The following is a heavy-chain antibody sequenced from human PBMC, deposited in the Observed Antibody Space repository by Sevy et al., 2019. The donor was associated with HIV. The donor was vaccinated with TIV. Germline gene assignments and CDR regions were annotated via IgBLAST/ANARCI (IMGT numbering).Heavy chain of an antibody. CDR3: ARDPHADCSGGSCYSRGAFDI. Sequence: ASVKVSCKASGYTFTGYYMHWVRQAPGQGLEWMGWINPNSGGTNYAQKFQGRVTMTRDTSISTAYMELSRLRSDDTDVYYCARDPHADCSGGSCYSRGAFDIWGQGTMVTVSS. V-gene: IGHV1-2*02. D-gene: IGHD2-15*01. CDR1: GYTFTGYY. CDR2: INPNSGGT. J-gene: IGHJ3*02.